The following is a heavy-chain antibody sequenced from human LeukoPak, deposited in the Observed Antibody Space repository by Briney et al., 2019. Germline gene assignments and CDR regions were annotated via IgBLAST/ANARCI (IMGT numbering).Heavy chain of an antibody. CDR2: IYYSGST. CDR3: ARDGSSSFDP. J-gene: IGHJ5*02. V-gene: IGHV4-31*03. D-gene: IGHD2-2*01. Sequence: SQTLSLTCTVSGGSMSSDGYYWSWIRQHPGKGLEWIGSIYYSGSTYYNPSLKSRIIISVDTSKNQFSLKLSSVTAADTAVYYCARDGSSSFDPWGQGTLVTVSS. CDR1: GGSMSSDGYY.